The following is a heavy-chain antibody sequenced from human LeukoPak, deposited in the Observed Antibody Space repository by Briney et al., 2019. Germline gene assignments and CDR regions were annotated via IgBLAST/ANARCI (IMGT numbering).Heavy chain of an antibody. CDR2: ITSSGTTT. Sequence: PGGSLRLSGSAPGFSFSDSYMSWFRLSPEKGLEWIAYITSSGTTTEYADSVKGRFTISRVNAKNSLYLQMNSLRSEDTAVYYCARDPDYGDPYWGQGTLVTVSS. V-gene: IGHV3-11*01. CDR3: ARDPDYGDPY. J-gene: IGHJ4*02. D-gene: IGHD4/OR15-4a*01. CDR1: GFSFSDSY.